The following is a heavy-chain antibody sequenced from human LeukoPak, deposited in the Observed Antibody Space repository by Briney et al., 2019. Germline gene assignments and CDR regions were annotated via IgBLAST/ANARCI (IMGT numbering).Heavy chain of an antibody. J-gene: IGHJ4*02. CDR3: ANDLGWIQLNLG. D-gene: IGHD5-18*01. CDR1: GFTFNNYG. V-gene: IGHV3-23*01. Sequence: PGGSLRLSCAASGFTFNNYGMHWVRQAPGKGLEWVSGITGNGATTYYADSVKGRFTISRDNSRNTVYLQMNSLRAEDTAVYYCANDLGWIQLNLGRGQGTLVTVSS. CDR2: ITGNGATT.